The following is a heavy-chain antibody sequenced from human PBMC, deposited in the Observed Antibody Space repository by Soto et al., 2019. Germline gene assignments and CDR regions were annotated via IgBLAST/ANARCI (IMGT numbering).Heavy chain of an antibody. CDR1: GFTFSSYA. Sequence: QVQLVESGGGVVQPGRSLRLSCAASGFTFSSYAMHWVRQAPGKGLEWVAVISYDGSNKYYADSVKGRFTISRDNSKNTLYLQMNSLRAEDTAVYYCARDPGITIFGVVPRGYGMDVWGQGTTVTVSS. J-gene: IGHJ6*02. D-gene: IGHD3-3*01. CDR2: ISYDGSNK. V-gene: IGHV3-30-3*01. CDR3: ARDPGITIFGVVPRGYGMDV.